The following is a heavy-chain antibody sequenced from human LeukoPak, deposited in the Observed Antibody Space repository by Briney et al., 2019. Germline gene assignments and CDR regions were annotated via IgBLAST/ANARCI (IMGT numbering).Heavy chain of an antibody. CDR1: GGSFSGYY. Sequence: PSETLSLTCAVYGGSFSGYYWSWIRQPPGKGLEWIGEINHSGSTNYNPSLKSRVTISVDTSKNQFSLKLSSVTAADTAVYYCARRRPYYYDSSGSREAFDPWGQGTLVTVSS. CDR3: ARRRPYYYDSSGSREAFDP. D-gene: IGHD3-22*01. J-gene: IGHJ5*02. CDR2: INHSGST. V-gene: IGHV4-34*01.